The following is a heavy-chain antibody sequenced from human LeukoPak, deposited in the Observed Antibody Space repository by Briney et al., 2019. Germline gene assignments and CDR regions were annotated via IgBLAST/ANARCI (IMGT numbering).Heavy chain of an antibody. J-gene: IGHJ6*03. Sequence: GGSLRLSCAASGFTFSSYAMHWVRQAPGKGLEWVAVISYDGSNKYYADSVKGRFTISRDNSKNTLYLQMNSLRAEDTAVYYCARDGGVVVPAAISYYYYYMDVWGKGTTVTVSS. CDR1: GFTFSSYA. V-gene: IGHV3-30-3*01. CDR3: ARDGGVVVPAAISYYYYYMDV. D-gene: IGHD2-2*01. CDR2: ISYDGSNK.